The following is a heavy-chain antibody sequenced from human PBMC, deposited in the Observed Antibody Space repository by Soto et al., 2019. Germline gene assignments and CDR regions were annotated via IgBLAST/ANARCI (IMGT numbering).Heavy chain of an antibody. CDR3: ARNFYDSRVYHMDY. J-gene: IGHJ4*02. CDR2: SRDKANSYTT. CDR1: GFTFSDHY. V-gene: IGHV3-72*01. D-gene: IGHD3-22*01. Sequence: GGSLRLSCAASGFTFSDHYMDWVRQAPGKGLEWVARSRDKANSYTTEYAASVKGRFTISRDDSKNSLYLQMNSLQTEDTAVYYCARNFYDSRVYHMDYWGQGTVVTVSS.